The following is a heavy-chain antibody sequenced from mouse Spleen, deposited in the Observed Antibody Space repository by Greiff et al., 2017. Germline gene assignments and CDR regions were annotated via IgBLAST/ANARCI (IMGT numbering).Heavy chain of an antibody. V-gene: IGHV1-54*01. CDR2: INPGSGGT. D-gene: IGHD2-3*01. CDR1: GYAFTNYL. Sequence: VQLQESGAELVRPGTSVKVSCKASGYAFTNYLIEWVKQRPGQGLEWIGVINPGSGGTNYNEKFKGKATLTADKSSSTAYMQLSSLTSDDSAVYFCARVRVYDYAAMDYWGQGTSVTVSS. J-gene: IGHJ4*01. CDR3: ARVRVYDYAAMDY.